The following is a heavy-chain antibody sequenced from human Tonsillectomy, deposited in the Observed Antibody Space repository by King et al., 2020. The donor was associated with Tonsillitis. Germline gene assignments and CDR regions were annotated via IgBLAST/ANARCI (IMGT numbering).Heavy chain of an antibody. CDR2: SSSGTGSTT. CDR1: GFTFSSYE. J-gene: IGHJ4*02. V-gene: IGHV3-48*03. CDR3: ASASLSGYCSGGSCADY. Sequence: VQLVESGGGLAQPGGSLRLSCVASGFTFSSYEMNWVRQAPGRGREWVSYSSSGTGSTTYHADSVRGRFTISRDNAKNSLYLQMNSLRAEDTAVYYCASASLSGYCSGGSCADYGGPGTLVTVSS. D-gene: IGHD2-15*01.